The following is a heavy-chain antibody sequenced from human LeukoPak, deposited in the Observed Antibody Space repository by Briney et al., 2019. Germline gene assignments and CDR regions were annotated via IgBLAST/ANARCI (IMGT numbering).Heavy chain of an antibody. Sequence: PSETLSLTCTVSGGSIRMSSYFWGWIRQPPGKGLEWIGTIYYVGYTYYNPSLKSRFAISVDTSKDQFSLKLSSVTAADTAVYYCARHVGYYYGPGTYSPDAFDIWGQGTMLTVSS. J-gene: IGHJ3*02. V-gene: IGHV4-39*01. D-gene: IGHD3-10*01. CDR3: ARHVGYYYGPGTYSPDAFDI. CDR1: GGSIRMSSYF. CDR2: IYYVGYT.